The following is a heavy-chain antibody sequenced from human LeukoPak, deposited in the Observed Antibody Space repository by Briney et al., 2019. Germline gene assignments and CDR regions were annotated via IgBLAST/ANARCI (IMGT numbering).Heavy chain of an antibody. CDR3: AKDRASSWWYFDL. D-gene: IGHD1-26*01. CDR2: MYYSGST. CDR1: GGSISSSIHY. J-gene: IGHJ2*01. Sequence: SETLSLTCAVSGGSISSSIHYWAWIRQPPGKGLEWIGSMYYSGSTYYNPSIKSRVTMSLDTSESQFSLKLSSVTAADTAVYYCAKDRASSWWYFDLWGRGTLVTVSS. V-gene: IGHV4-39*07.